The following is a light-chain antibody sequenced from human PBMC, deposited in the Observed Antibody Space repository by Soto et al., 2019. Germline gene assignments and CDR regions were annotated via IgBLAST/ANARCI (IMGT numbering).Light chain of an antibody. V-gene: IGKV3-20*01. CDR3: QQYGSSWT. CDR1: QSVSSSY. Sequence: EIVLTHSPGTLALSPCERATLSFRASQSVSSSYLAWYQQKPGQAPRLLIYGASSRATGIPDRFSGSGSGTDFTLTISRLEPEDFAVYYCQQYGSSWTFGQGTKVDIK. CDR2: GAS. J-gene: IGKJ1*01.